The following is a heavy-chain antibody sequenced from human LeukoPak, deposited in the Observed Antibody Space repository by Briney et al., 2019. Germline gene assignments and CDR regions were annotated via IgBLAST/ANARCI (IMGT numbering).Heavy chain of an antibody. CDR1: GGLIPISTYY. J-gene: IGHJ4*02. CDR3: ARGTLYSGWSYYFDS. CDR2: VYYSGAT. D-gene: IGHD6-19*01. V-gene: IGHV4-39*07. Sequence: SETLSLSCTVSGGLIPISTYYWGWIRQPPVKGLEWIGSVYYSGATKYNPSLKSRVTISVDTLKNKFSLKLISVTAADTAVYYCARGTLYSGWSYYFDSWGQGTLVPVSS.